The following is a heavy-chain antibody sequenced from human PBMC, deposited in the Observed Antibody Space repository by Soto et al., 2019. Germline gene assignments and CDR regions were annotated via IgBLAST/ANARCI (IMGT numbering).Heavy chain of an antibody. CDR1: GFSFSNHG. D-gene: IGHD6-19*01. Sequence: QMQLVESGGGVVQPGRSLRLSCVASGFSFSNHGMHWVRQAPGKGLEWVAGISYDGSNKDYVESVKGRFTISRDNSKNTLYLQINSLRVEDTAVFYCARNSRATVAGAPDYWGQGTLVTVSS. J-gene: IGHJ4*02. V-gene: IGHV3-30*03. CDR3: ARNSRATVAGAPDY. CDR2: ISYDGSNK.